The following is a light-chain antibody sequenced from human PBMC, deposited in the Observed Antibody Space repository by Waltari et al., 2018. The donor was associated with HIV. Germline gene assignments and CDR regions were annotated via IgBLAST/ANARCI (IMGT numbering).Light chain of an antibody. V-gene: IGKV1-5*03. CDR2: RAS. Sequence: DIQMTQSPSTLSASVGDRVTITCRASQTISSWLAWYQQKPGKAPKRLLYRASTLESGVPSRFSGSGSGTQFSLTISSLQPDESATYYCQQYYTYLSTFGPGTKLEIK. CDR1: QTISSW. J-gene: IGKJ2*01. CDR3: QQYYTYLST.